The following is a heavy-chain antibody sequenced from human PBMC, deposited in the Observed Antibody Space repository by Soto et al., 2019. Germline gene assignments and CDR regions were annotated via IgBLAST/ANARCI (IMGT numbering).Heavy chain of an antibody. V-gene: IGHV3-53*03. J-gene: IGHJ5*02. D-gene: IGHD2-21*01. CDR2: FYRGGRR. Sequence: EVQMVESGGGLIQPGGSLKLSCAVSGFGVTESETYVSWIRQAPGKGLEWVAAFYRGGRRNYAASVKGRFVISRDKSENSVFLQLNLVRVEDTAVYYCAREVVVGATAKFDRWGQGTMVIVSS. CDR3: AREVVVGATAKFDR. CDR1: GFGVTESETY.